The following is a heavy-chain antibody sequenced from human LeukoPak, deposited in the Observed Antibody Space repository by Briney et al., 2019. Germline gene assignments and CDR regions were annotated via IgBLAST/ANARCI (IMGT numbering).Heavy chain of an antibody. CDR1: GFTFSSYA. D-gene: IGHD3-22*01. V-gene: IGHV3-30*04. CDR2: ISYDGSNK. J-gene: IGHJ4*02. CDR3: ARRNHYDSSGYWFDY. Sequence: GRSLRLSCAASGFTFSSYAMRWVRQAPGKGLEWVALISYDGSNKYFADSVKGRFTISRDNSKNTLYLQMNSLRADDTAVYYCARRNHYDSSGYWFDYWGQGTLVTVSS.